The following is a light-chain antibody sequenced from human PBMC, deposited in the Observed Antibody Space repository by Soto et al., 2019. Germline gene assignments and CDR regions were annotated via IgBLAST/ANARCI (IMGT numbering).Light chain of an antibody. J-gene: IGKJ4*01. CDR1: QSLSHSDGKTY. CDR2: EVS. CDR3: MQSLQLRVT. Sequence: DIVLTQTPLSLSVTPGQPASISCKSSQSLSHSDGKTYLYWYLQMPDQPPQLLMYEVSNRFSGVPNRNSGNGSETHFTMKISQVKAEDYGANYCMQSLQLRVTVGGGTKVEIK. V-gene: IGKV2D-29*01.